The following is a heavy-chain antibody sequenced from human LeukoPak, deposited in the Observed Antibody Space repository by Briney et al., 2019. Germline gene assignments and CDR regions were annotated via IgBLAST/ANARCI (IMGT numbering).Heavy chain of an antibody. CDR1: GFTFSTYA. D-gene: IGHD4-23*01. V-gene: IGHV3-23*01. CDR2: ISGSGDST. CDR3: AKLHYGGNLSAFY. J-gene: IGHJ4*02. Sequence: GGSLRLSCAASGFTFSTYAMSWVRQAPGKGLEWVSIISGSGDSTYYADSVKGRFTISRDNSKNTLYLQMNSLRAEDTAVYYCAKLHYGGNLSAFYWGQGTLVTVSS.